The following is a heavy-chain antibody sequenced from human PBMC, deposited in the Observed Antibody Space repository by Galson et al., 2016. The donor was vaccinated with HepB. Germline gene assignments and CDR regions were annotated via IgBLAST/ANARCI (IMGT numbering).Heavy chain of an antibody. D-gene: IGHD5-24*01. J-gene: IGHJ4*02. CDR1: GFTFSNYA. CDR3: GRDQFSQAWLDH. CDR2: ISGSGDII. Sequence: SLRLSCAASGFTFSNYAMSWVRQAPEKGLEWVSVISGSGDIIYYADSVKGRFIISRDDSKNTLYLQMNSLRAEDTAVYYCGRDQFSQAWLDHWGQGTLVTVSS. V-gene: IGHV3-23*01.